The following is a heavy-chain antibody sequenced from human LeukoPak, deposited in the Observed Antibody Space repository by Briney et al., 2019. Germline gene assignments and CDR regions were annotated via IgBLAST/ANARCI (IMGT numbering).Heavy chain of an antibody. V-gene: IGHV3-21*01. Sequence: PGGSLRLFCAASGFIFSSYNMNWVRQAPGKGLECLSSISSSSSYIYYADSVEGRFTISRDNAKHSLYLHRKSLSAEDTAVYYFARDRESSSWFDYWGQGTLVTVSS. J-gene: IGHJ4*02. D-gene: IGHD6-13*01. CDR2: ISSSSSYI. CDR3: ARDRESSSWFDY. CDR1: GFIFSSYN.